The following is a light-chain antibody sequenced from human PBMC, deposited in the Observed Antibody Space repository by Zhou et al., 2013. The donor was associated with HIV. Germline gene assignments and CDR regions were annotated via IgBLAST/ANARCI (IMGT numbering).Light chain of an antibody. CDR3: QQYSSYPIT. V-gene: IGKV1-16*02. Sequence: DIQMTQSPSSLSPSLGDRVTITCRASQSISSYLIWYQQKPGKAPKLLIYGASSLQSGVPSKFSGSGSGTDFTLTISSLQPEDFGTYYCQQYSSYPITFGQGTRLEIK. J-gene: IGKJ5*01. CDR1: QSISSY. CDR2: GAS.